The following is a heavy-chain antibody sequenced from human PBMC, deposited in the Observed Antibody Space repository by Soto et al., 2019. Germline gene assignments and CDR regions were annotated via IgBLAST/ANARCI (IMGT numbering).Heavy chain of an antibody. D-gene: IGHD1-1*01. V-gene: IGHV3-33*01. CDR3: ARGNLTNGYFEY. Sequence: QVQLVESGGGVVQPGRSLRLSCAASGFTLSNYGMNWVRQAPGKGLEWVAVIWYAGSYKYDVDSVKGRFSIFRDSSKNTVYLRLHSLRGEDTAVYYCARGNLTNGYFEYWGQGTLVTVSS. CDR2: IWYAGSYK. CDR1: GFTLSNYG. J-gene: IGHJ1*01.